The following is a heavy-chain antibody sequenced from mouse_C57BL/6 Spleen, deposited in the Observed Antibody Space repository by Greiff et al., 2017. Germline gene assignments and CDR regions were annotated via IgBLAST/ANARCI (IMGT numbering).Heavy chain of an antibody. CDR1: GFNFTDYD. CDR2: IYPADGYT. CDR3: ATPDYYGSGGGYYFDD. J-gene: IGHJ2*01. Sequence: EVQLQQSGAELVRPGASVKLSCTASGFNFTDYDMHWVKQRPEQGLEWIGSIYPADGYTEYTTKFQGKATMTADTSSNTAYMQLSSLTSEDTAIYYCATPDYYGSGGGYYFDDWGKGTTLTVSS. V-gene: IGHV14-1*01. D-gene: IGHD1-1*01.